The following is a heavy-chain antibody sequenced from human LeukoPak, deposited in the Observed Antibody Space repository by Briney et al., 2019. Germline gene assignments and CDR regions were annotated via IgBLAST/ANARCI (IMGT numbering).Heavy chain of an antibody. J-gene: IGHJ4*02. V-gene: IGHV3-15*01. CDR1: GFTFSNAW. CDR3: TTDFKRFRSPRFDY. D-gene: IGHD3-10*01. CDR2: IKSKTDGGTT. Sequence: GGSLRLSCAASGFTFSNAWMSWVRQAPGKGLEWVGRIKSKTDGGTTDYAAPVKGRFTISRDDSKNTLYLQMNSLKTEDTAVYHCTTDFKRFRSPRFDYWGQGTLVTVSS.